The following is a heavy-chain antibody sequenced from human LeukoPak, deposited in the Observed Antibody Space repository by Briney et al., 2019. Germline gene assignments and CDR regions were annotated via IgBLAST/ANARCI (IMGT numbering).Heavy chain of an antibody. CDR1: GYSFPNYW. D-gene: IGHD6-13*01. CDR3: AKTPYSSSWYVFDY. CDR2: IYPGDSDT. J-gene: IGHJ4*02. Sequence: GESLKISCKGSGYSFPNYWIGWVRQMPGKGLEWMGIIYPGDSDTRYSPSFQGQVTISADKSISTAYLQWSSLKASDSAIYYCAKTPYSSSWYVFDYWGQGTLVTVSS. V-gene: IGHV5-51*01.